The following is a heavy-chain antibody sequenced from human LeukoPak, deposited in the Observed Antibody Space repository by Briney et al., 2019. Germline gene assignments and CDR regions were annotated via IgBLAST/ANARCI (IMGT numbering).Heavy chain of an antibody. Sequence: GGSLRLSCAASAASGFTFSSFIMTWVRQAPGKGLAWVSYISNGNSPIYYADSVKSRFTISRDNAKNSLYLQMYSLRVEDTAVYYCARGFPARRGAFDIWGQGTKVTVSS. V-gene: IGHV3-48*01. D-gene: IGHD6-6*01. CDR3: ARGFPARRGAFDI. CDR1: GFTFSSFI. CDR2: ISNGNSPI. J-gene: IGHJ3*02.